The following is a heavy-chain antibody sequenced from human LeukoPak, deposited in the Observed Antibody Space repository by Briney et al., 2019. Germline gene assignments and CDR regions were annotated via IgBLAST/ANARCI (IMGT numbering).Heavy chain of an antibody. CDR3: ATLVPAAKAFDY. Sequence: ASVKVSCKVSRYTLTELSMHWVRQAPGKGLEWLGGFDPEDGETIYAQKFQGRVTMTEDTSTDTAYMELSSLRSEDTAVYYCATLVPAAKAFDYWGQGTLVTVSS. D-gene: IGHD2-2*01. V-gene: IGHV1-24*01. J-gene: IGHJ4*02. CDR1: RYTLTELS. CDR2: FDPEDGET.